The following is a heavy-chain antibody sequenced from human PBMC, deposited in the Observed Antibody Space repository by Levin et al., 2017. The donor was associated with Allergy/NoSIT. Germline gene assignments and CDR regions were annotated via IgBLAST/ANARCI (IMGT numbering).Heavy chain of an antibody. CDR3: AKAGGYYDFWSGYYY. D-gene: IGHD3-3*01. CDR2: ISGSGGST. Sequence: GGSLRLSCAASGFTFSSYAMSWVRQAPGKGLEWVSAISGSGGSTYYADSVKGRFTISRDNSKNTLYLQMNSLRAEDTAVYYCAKAGGYYDFWSGYYYWGQGTLVTVSS. V-gene: IGHV3-23*01. J-gene: IGHJ4*02. CDR1: GFTFSSYA.